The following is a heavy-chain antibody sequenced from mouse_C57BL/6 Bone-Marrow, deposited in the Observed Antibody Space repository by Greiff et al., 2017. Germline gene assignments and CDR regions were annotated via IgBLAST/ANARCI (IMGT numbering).Heavy chain of an antibody. CDR2: IYPGDGDT. J-gene: IGHJ4*01. V-gene: IGHV1-82*01. Sequence: VQLVESGPELVKPGASVKISCKASGYAFSSSWMNWVKQRPGKGLEWIGRIYPGDGDTNYNGKFKGKATLTADKYSSTASLQLSSLTSEDSAVYFCARGGMGLRRDYYAMDYWGQGTSVTVSS. CDR1: GYAFSSSW. CDR3: ARGGMGLRRDYYAMDY. D-gene: IGHD2-4*01.